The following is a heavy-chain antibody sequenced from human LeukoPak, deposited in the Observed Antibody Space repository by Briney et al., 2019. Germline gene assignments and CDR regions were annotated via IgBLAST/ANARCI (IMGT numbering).Heavy chain of an antibody. Sequence: SGGSLRLSCETSGFTFSHYGIHWVRQVPGMGLEWVPFIKYDGSKIYYAESVQGRFTISRDNSKNNLFLQMTRMRPQDTAVYYCATDGIPSATALANWGQGTLVTVSS. V-gene: IGHV3-30*02. CDR2: IKYDGSKI. CDR1: GFTFSHYG. CDR3: ATDGIPSATALAN. J-gene: IGHJ4*02. D-gene: IGHD2/OR15-2a*01.